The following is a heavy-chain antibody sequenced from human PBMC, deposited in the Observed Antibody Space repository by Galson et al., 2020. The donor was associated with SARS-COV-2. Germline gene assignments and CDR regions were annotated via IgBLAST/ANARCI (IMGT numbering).Heavy chain of an antibody. CDR2: IFSNDEK. D-gene: IGHD3-9*01. CDR3: ARTTNYDILTGYPNWFDP. Sequence: SGPTLVKPTETLTLTCTVSGFSLSNARMGVSWIRQPPGKALEWLAHIFSNDEKSYSTSLKSRLTISKDTSKSQVVLTMTNMDPVDTATYYCARTTNYDILTGYPNWFDPWGQGTLVTVSS. J-gene: IGHJ5*02. V-gene: IGHV2-26*01. CDR1: GFSLSNARMG.